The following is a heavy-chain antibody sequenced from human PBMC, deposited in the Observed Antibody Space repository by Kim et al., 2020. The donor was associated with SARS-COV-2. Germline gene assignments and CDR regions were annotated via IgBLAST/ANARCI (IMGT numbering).Heavy chain of an antibody. CDR1: GFSFSSEW. Sequence: GGSLRLSCAASGFSFSSEWMHWVRQVPGKGLVWVSRIDKDGPATTYADSVKGRFTISRDNAKNTLYLQMNSLTDEDTALYFCAREAPGRGNWYFDLWGRG. J-gene: IGHJ2*01. V-gene: IGHV3-74*03. D-gene: IGHD3-16*01. CDR3: AREAPGRGNWYFDL. CDR2: IDKDGPAT.